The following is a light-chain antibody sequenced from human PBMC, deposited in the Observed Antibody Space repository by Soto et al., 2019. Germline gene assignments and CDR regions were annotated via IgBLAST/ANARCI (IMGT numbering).Light chain of an antibody. J-gene: IGKJ1*01. CDR2: GAS. CDR1: PSVRSTY. Sequence: EFVLTQSPGTLSLSPGEGATLSCRASPSVRSTYLAWYQQKPGQAPRLLIYGASSRATGIPDRFSGSGSGTDFTLTISRLEPEDFEVYYCQQCDSSPWTFGQGTKVDIK. V-gene: IGKV3-20*01. CDR3: QQCDSSPWT.